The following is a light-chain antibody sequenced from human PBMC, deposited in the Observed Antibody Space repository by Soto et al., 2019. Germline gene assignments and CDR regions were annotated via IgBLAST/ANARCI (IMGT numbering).Light chain of an antibody. J-gene: IGKJ1*01. Sequence: EIVLTQSPATLSLSPGERATLSCRASQSVNRYLAWYQQKPGQAPRLLIYGASTRATGIPDRFSGSGSGTDFTLTISRLEPEDFAVYYCQQYDTSPPTFGQGTKVDIK. V-gene: IGKV3-20*01. CDR2: GAS. CDR1: QSVNRY. CDR3: QQYDTSPPT.